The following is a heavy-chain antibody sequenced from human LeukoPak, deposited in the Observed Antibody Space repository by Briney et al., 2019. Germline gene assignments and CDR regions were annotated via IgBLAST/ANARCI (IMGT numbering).Heavy chain of an antibody. CDR2: INPSGGST. CDR3: ARGGGGPLVWGTLGAFDY. CDR1: GYTFTSYY. J-gene: IGHJ4*02. V-gene: IGHV1-46*01. D-gene: IGHD3-16*01. Sequence: GSVKVSCEASGYTFTSYYMHWVRQAPGQGLEWMGIINPSGGSTSYAQKFQGRVTMTRDTSTSTVYMELSSLRSEDTAVYYCARGGGGPLVWGTLGAFDYWGQGTLVTVSS.